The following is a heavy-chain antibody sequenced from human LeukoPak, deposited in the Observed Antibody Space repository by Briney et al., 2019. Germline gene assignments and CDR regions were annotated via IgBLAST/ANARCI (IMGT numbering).Heavy chain of an antibody. D-gene: IGHD6-13*01. CDR3: ARVPGRNSSSWYGLNTFDY. Sequence: ASVKVSCKASGYTFTSYYMHWVRQAPGQGLEWMGIINPSGGSTSYAQKFQGRVTMTRDMSTSTVYMELSSLRSEDTAVYYCARVPGRNSSSWYGLNTFDYWGQGTLATVSS. J-gene: IGHJ4*02. CDR1: GYTFTSYY. CDR2: INPSGGST. V-gene: IGHV1-46*01.